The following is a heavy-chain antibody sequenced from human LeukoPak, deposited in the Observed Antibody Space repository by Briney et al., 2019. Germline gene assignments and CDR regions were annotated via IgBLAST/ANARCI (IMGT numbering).Heavy chain of an antibody. J-gene: IGHJ6*02. CDR3: ARDLNSGSYYRYYGMDV. D-gene: IGHD1-26*01. CDR2: IYTSGST. CDR1: GGSFSGYY. Sequence: SETLSLTCAVYGGSFSGYYWSWIRQPAGKGLEWIGRIYTSGSTNYNPSLKSRVTMSVDTSKNQFSLKLSSVTAADTAVYYCARDLNSGSYYRYYGMDVWGQGTTVTVSS. V-gene: IGHV4-4*07.